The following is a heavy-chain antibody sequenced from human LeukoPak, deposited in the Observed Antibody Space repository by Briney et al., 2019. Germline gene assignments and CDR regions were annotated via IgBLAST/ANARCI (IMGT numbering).Heavy chain of an antibody. V-gene: IGHV3-11*04. CDR2: ISSAGTTK. CDR1: GLTFSDDY. Sequence: GGSLRLSCAGSGLTFSDDYMSWIRQAPGKGLEWLSYISSAGTTKFYADSLEGRFTISKDNAKNLLYLQLNSLRVGDTAVYYCVRHLAVVTPGDWGQGTLVTVSS. CDR3: VRHLAVVTPGD. J-gene: IGHJ4*02. D-gene: IGHD4-23*01.